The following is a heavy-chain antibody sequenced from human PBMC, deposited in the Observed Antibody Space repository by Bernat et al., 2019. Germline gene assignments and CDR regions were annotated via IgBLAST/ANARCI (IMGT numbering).Heavy chain of an antibody. D-gene: IGHD3-22*01. V-gene: IGHV3-33*01. Sequence: QVHLVESGGGVVQPGRSLRLSCGASGFIFSNYGIHWVRQAPGKGLEGVAVRWYDGSNKSYAESVKGRFTISRDNSQNMLYLHMDSLRADDTVVYYCARGKYYASSGYYYGTFDYWGQGTLVIVSS. CDR3: ARGKYYASSGYYYGTFDY. CDR1: GFIFSNYG. J-gene: IGHJ4*02. CDR2: RWYDGSNK.